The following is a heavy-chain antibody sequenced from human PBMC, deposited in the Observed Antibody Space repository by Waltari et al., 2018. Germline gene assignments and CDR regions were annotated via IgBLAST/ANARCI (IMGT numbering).Heavy chain of an antibody. J-gene: IGHJ4*02. Sequence: QVQLVESGGGVVQPGRSLRLSCAASGFDFRGYVMHWVRQAPGKGVGWVEVRWYDGSYEYYADSVKGRVTISRDNSKDTLYLQMNSLRAEDTAVYYCARDFASTYFFDYWGQGTLVTVSS. CDR2: RWYDGSYE. CDR3: ARDFASTYFFDY. V-gene: IGHV3-33*01. CDR1: GFDFRGYV.